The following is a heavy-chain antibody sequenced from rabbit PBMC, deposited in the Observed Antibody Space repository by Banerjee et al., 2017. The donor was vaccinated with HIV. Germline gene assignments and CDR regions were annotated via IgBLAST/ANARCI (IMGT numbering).Heavy chain of an antibody. CDR3: ARDGAGYAGYGYAHL. V-gene: IGHV1S40*01. CDR2: IYNGDGNT. D-gene: IGHD6-1*01. CDR1: GFTLSSYF. J-gene: IGHJ6*01. Sequence: QSLEESGGDLVKPGASLTLTCTASGFTLSSYFMCWVRQAPGKGLEWIACIYNGDGNTYYANWAKGRFTISKTSSTTVTLQMTSLTAADTATYFCARDGAGYAGYGYAHLWGPGTLV.